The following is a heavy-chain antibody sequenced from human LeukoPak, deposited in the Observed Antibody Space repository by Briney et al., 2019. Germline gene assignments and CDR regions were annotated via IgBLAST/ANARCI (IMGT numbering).Heavy chain of an antibody. J-gene: IGHJ4*02. CDR2: IYTSGST. D-gene: IGHD6-13*01. V-gene: IGHV4-61*02. CDR3: ARLIAAAGILFWDY. Sequence: SQTLSLTCTVSGVSISSGSYYWSWIRQPAGKGLEWIGRIYTSGSTNYNPSLKSRVTISVDTSKNQFSLKLSSVTAADTAVYYCARLIAAAGILFWDYWGQGTLVTVSS. CDR1: GVSISSGSYY.